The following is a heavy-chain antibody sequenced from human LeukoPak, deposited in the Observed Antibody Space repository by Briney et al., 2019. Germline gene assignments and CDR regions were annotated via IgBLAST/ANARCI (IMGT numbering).Heavy chain of an antibody. J-gene: IGHJ4*02. CDR3: ARKLPGYSGYHYVIDY. CDR2: IYSSGST. D-gene: IGHD5-12*01. V-gene: IGHV4-4*07. CDR1: GGSISLHF. Sequence: AETLTLTCTVSGGSISLHFWTWIRQPAGKGLEWIGRIYSSGSTNYNPSLKSRVTMSIDTSKNQFSLKVTSVTAADTAVYYCARKLPGYSGYHYVIDYWGQG.